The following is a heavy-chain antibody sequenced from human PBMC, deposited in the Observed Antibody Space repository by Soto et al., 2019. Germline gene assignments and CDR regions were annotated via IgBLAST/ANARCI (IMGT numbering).Heavy chain of an antibody. D-gene: IGHD2-15*01. CDR1: GFTFSSYW. CDR3: VRTSLVVAAATREDY. V-gene: IGHV3-74*01. J-gene: IGHJ4*02. Sequence: EVQLVESGGGLVQPGGSLRLSCAASGFTFSSYWMHWVRQAPGKGLVWVSRINSDGSSTSYADSVKGRFTISRDNSKNTLNLQMNSLRVEDTGVYYGVRTSLVVAAATREDYWGQGTLVTVSS. CDR2: INSDGSST.